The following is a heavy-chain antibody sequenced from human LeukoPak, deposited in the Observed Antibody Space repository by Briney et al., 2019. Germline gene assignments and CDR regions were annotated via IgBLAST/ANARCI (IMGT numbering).Heavy chain of an antibody. CDR3: STDGTPKFEH. V-gene: IGHV3-30*03. CDR1: GFGFNYYG. J-gene: IGHJ1*01. D-gene: IGHD3-16*01. CDR2: ISYDERGK. Sequence: GGSLRLSCAASGFGFNYYGMVWFRQSPGKGLEWVATISYDERGKHYADSVQGRFTISRDNSKSVLYLQLDYLRPEDTAVYYCSTDGTPKFEHWGQGTLVTVSS.